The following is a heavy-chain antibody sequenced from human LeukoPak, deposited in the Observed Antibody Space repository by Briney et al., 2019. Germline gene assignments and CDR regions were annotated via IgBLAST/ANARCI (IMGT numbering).Heavy chain of an antibody. CDR2: INIDGSIT. CDR1: GFTFSNYW. J-gene: IGHJ4*02. CDR3: VRRGYSGYDFGY. Sequence: GGSLRVSCAASGFTFSNYWIHWVHQAPGKGLRWVSGINIDGSITKYADSVTGRFTISRDNAKNTVYLQMNSLRAEDTGLYYCVRRGYSGYDFGYWGQGTLVTVSS. V-gene: IGHV3-74*01. D-gene: IGHD5-12*01.